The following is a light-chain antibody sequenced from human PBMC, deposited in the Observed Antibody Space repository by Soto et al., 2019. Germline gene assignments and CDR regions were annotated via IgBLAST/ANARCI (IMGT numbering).Light chain of an antibody. V-gene: IGKV3-15*01. J-gene: IGKJ1*01. CDR2: GAS. CDR3: QQYNNWPRT. CDR1: QSVSSN. Sequence: EIVMTQSPGTLSVSPGQTATLSCSASQSVSSNLAWYQQKPGQAPSLLIYGASTRATGIPARFSGSGSGTEFALTISSLQSEDFAVYYCQQYNNWPRTFGQGTNVDIK.